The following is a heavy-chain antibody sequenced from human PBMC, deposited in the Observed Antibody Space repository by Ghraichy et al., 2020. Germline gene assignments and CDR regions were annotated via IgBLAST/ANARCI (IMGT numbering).Heavy chain of an antibody. J-gene: IGHJ6*02. Sequence: GGSLRLSCAASGFTFGGSAMQWVRQASGKGLEWVGRIRTKPNNYATEYAASVKGRFTISRDDSKNTAYLQMNSLKTDDTAVYYCTRLGELGGYYYGMDVLRQGTTVTVSS. D-gene: IGHD1-26*01. CDR1: GFTFGGSA. CDR3: TRLGELGGYYYGMDV. V-gene: IGHV3-73*01. CDR2: IRTKPNNYAT.